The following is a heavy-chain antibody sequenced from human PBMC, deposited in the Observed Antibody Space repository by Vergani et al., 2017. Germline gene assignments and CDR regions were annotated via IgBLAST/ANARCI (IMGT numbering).Heavy chain of an antibody. CDR1: GYSFTSYW. CDR3: TRHGPCGYGACFHIYH. J-gene: IGHJ4*02. D-gene: IGHD3-16*01. Sequence: EVQLVPSGAEVKKPGESLRISCKCSGYSFTSYWISWVRQMSGKGLQWMGNINPIDSKIDYSPSFQGQAIMSLDKSITTAYLQWRSLKASDTAIYYCTRHGPCGYGACFHIYHWGQGTQVTVSS. CDR2: INPIDSKI. V-gene: IGHV5-51*01.